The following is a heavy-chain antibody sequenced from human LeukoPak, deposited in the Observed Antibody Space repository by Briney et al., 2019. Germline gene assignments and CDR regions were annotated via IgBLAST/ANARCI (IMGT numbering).Heavy chain of an antibody. J-gene: IGHJ6*02. CDR1: GFTFSSYA. D-gene: IGHD1-26*01. CDR3: ARDRRDQWELTLSYGMDV. V-gene: IGHV3-23*01. Sequence: GGSLRLSCAASGFTFSSYAMSWVRQAPGKGLEWVSAISGSGGSTYYADSVKGRFTISRDNSKNTLYLQMNSLRAEDTAVYYCARDRRDQWELTLSYGMDVWGQGTTVTVSS. CDR2: ISGSGGST.